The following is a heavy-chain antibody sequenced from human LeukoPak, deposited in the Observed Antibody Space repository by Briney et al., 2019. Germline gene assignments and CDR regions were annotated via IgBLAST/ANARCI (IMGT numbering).Heavy chain of an antibody. CDR2: IKQDGSER. J-gene: IGHJ3*02. D-gene: IGHD2-15*01. CDR3: ARPVYCSVTTCTGPLHI. V-gene: IGHV3-7*01. Sequence: PGGSLRLSCAASGFTFSRYWMTWVRQAPGKGLEFVANIKQDGSERKYVDSVRGRFTVSRDNAANSLYLQMNNLRAEDTAVYYCARPVYCSVTTCTGPLHIWGQGTMVTVSS. CDR1: GFTFSRYW.